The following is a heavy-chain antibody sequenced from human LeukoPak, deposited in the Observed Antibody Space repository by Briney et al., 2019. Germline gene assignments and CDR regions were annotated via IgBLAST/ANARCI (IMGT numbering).Heavy chain of an antibody. V-gene: IGHV1-69*05. D-gene: IGHD5-18*01. CDR3: ARGARGYSYGPKGYYYYMDV. CDR1: GGTFSSYA. J-gene: IGHJ6*03. CDR2: IIPIFGTA. Sequence: SVKVSCKASGGTFSSYAISWVRQAPGQGLEWMGGIIPIFGTANYAQKFQGRVTITTDESTSTAYMEPSSLRSEDTAVYYCARGARGYSYGPKGYYYYMDVWGQGTLVTVSS.